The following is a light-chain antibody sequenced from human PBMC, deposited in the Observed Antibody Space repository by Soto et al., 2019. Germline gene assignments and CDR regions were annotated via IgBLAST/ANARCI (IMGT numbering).Light chain of an antibody. J-gene: IGLJ3*02. CDR3: GSYTSATTWV. Sequence: QSVLTQPASVSASPGQSITISCTGTSSDVGGYKFVSWYQHHPGKAPKLMIYRVINRPSGVSDRFSGSKSGNSASLSISGLQPEDEASYFCGSYTSATTWVFGGGTKLTVL. CDR2: RVI. CDR1: SSDVGGYKF. V-gene: IGLV2-14*01.